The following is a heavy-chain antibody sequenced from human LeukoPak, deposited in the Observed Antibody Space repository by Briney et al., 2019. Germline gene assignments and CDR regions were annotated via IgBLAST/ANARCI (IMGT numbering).Heavy chain of an antibody. V-gene: IGHV3-23*01. CDR2: ISGSDGST. CDR3: AKGGSGSYYSRFDY. CDR1: GFTFSSYS. D-gene: IGHD1-26*01. Sequence: GGSLRLSCAASGFTFSSYSMNWVRQAPGKGLEWVSTISGSDGSTYYADSVKGRFTISRDNSKNTLYLQMNSLRAEDTAVYYCAKGGSGSYYSRFDYWGQGTLVSVSS. J-gene: IGHJ4*02.